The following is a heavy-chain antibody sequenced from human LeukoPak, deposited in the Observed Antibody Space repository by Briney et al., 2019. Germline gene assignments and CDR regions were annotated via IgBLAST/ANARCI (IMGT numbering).Heavy chain of an antibody. V-gene: IGHV4-4*07. J-gene: IGHJ6*03. Sequence: PSETLSLTCTVSGGSISSYYWSWIRQPAGKGLERIGRIYTSGSTNYNPSLKSRVTMSVGTSKNQFSLKLSSVTAADTAVYYCARDLGYCSSTSCRRDYYMDVWGKGTTVTVSS. CDR1: GGSISSYY. CDR2: IYTSGST. D-gene: IGHD2-2*01. CDR3: ARDLGYCSSTSCRRDYYMDV.